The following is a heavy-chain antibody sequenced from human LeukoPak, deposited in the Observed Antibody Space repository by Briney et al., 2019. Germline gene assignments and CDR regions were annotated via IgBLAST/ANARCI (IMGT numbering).Heavy chain of an antibody. V-gene: IGHV3-53*01. CDR2: IYSGGST. Sequence: GGSLRLSASASRFTVSSNYMSWVPQAPGKGLEWVSVIYSGGSTYYADSAKGRFTISRDNAKNTLYLQMNSLRAEDTAVYYCARGAEGSSSPFDYWGQGTLVTVSS. J-gene: IGHJ4*02. CDR3: ARGAEGSSSPFDY. D-gene: IGHD6-6*01. CDR1: RFTVSSNY.